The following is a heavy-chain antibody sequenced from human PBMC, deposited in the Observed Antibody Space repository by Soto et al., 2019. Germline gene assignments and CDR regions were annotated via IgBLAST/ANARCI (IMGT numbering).Heavy chain of an antibody. V-gene: IGHV4-31*09. CDR3: ASRDPGTSVDY. CDR2: IYRTGST. J-gene: IGHJ4*02. Sequence: SETLSLTCTVSNGSISSGGYYWSWIRQHPGKGLEWIGEIYRTGSTNYNPSLKSRVTISLDKSENQFSLKVTSLTAADTAVYYCASRDPGTSVDYWGQGTLVTVSS. D-gene: IGHD1-7*01. CDR1: NGSISSGGYY.